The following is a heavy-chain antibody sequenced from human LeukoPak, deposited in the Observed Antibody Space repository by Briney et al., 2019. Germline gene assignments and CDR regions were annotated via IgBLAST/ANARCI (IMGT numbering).Heavy chain of an antibody. CDR3: AGQDWLGDRYYFDY. D-gene: IGHD3-9*01. V-gene: IGHV3-30*02. CDR2: IRYDGSNK. CDR1: GFTFSSYG. J-gene: IGHJ4*02. Sequence: GGSLRLPCAGSGFTFSSYGMHWVRQAPGKGLEWVAFIRYDGSNKYYADSVKGRFTISRDNAKNSLYLQMNSLRAEDTAVYYCAGQDWLGDRYYFDYWGQGTLVTVSS.